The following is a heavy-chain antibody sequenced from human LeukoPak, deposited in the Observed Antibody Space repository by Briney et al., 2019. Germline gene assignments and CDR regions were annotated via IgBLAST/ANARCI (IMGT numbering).Heavy chain of an antibody. CDR3: ADEKVDDFWSGYYDY. D-gene: IGHD3-3*01. J-gene: IGHJ4*02. Sequence: SQTLSLTCPVSGGSITSSSSYWGWIRQPPGKGLEWIGTIYYSGTTYYNPSLKSRVTISIDAAKNQFSLMLTSVTAADTAVYYCADEKVDDFWSGYYDYWGQGTLVTVSS. CDR2: IYYSGTT. CDR1: GGSITSSSSY. V-gene: IGHV4-39*07.